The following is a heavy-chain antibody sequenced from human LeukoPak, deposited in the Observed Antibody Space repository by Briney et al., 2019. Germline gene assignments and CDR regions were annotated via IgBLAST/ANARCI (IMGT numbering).Heavy chain of an antibody. CDR2: IYYSGST. CDR3: ARPNYYDSSGYAFDI. J-gene: IGHJ3*02. V-gene: IGHV4-59*08. Sequence: PSETLSLTCTVSGGSISSYYWSWIRQPPGKGLEWIGYIYYSGSTNYNPSLKSRVTISVDTSKNQFSLKLSSVTAADTAVYYCARPNYYDSSGYAFDIWGQGTMVTVSS. CDR1: GGSISSYY. D-gene: IGHD3-22*01.